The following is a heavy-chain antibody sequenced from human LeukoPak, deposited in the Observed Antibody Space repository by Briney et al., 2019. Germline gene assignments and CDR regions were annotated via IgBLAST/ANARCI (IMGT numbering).Heavy chain of an antibody. CDR2: IYPGVSDT. J-gene: IGHJ3*02. CDR1: GYSFTSYW. Sequence: GESLKISCKGSGYSFTSYWIGWVRQMPGKGLEWMGIIYPGVSDTRYSPSFQGQVTISADQSISTAYLQWSSLKASDTAMYDCAIFGVASGHDAFDIWGPGTMVTVSS. CDR3: AIFGVASGHDAFDI. V-gene: IGHV5-51*01. D-gene: IGHD3-10*01.